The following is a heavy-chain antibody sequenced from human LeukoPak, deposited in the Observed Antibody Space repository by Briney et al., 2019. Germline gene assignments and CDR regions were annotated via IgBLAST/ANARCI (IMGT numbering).Heavy chain of an antibody. CDR3: ARDRRNGGNSRWSYYYGMDV. CDR2: IYYSGST. J-gene: IGHJ6*02. D-gene: IGHD4-23*01. V-gene: IGHV4-59*01. CDR1: GGSISSYY. Sequence: SETLSLTCTVSGGSISSYYWSWIRQPPGKGLEWIGYIYYSGSTNYNPSLKSRVTISVDTSKNQFSLKLSSVTAADTAVYYCARDRRNGGNSRWSYYYGMDVWGRGTTVTVSS.